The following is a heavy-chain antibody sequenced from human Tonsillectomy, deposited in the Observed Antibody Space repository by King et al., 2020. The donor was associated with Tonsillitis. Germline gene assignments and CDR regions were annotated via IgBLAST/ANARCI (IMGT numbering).Heavy chain of an antibody. V-gene: IGHV1-69*01. CDR3: ARINAERSGWTFNSGYQYYGMDV. Sequence: QLVQSGAEVKKPGSSVKVSCKASGGTFSSFAISWVRQAPGQGLEWMGGIIPIFGTANYAQKFQDRVTITADESTTTVYMELSSLRSEDTAVYYCARINAERSGWTFNSGYQYYGMDVWGQGTTVTVSS. D-gene: IGHD2-2*01. CDR2: IIPIFGTA. CDR1: GGTFSSFA. J-gene: IGHJ6*02.